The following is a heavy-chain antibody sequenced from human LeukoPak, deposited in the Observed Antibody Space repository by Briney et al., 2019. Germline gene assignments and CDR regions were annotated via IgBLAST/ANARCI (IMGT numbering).Heavy chain of an antibody. CDR3: AKNKMGGAGRGDCDS. CDR2: MTGGGAP. D-gene: IGHD1-26*01. CDR1: GFSFNKYA. J-gene: IGHJ4*02. V-gene: IGHV3-23*01. Sequence: GGSLRLSCVGSGFSFNKYAASWVRQAPGKGLEWVAGMTGGGAPYHANSVKGRFVISRDNSKNTVYLQMNSLRAEDTALYFCAKNKMGGAGRGDCDSWGRRPRVPVS.